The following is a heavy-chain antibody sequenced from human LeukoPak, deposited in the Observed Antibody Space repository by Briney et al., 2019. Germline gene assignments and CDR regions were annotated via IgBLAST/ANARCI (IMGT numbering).Heavy chain of an antibody. CDR1: GGSISSSSYY. Sequence: SETLSLTCTVSGGSISSSSYYWGWIRQPPGKGLEWIGSIYYSGSTNYNPSLKSRVTISVDTSKNQFSLKLSSVTAADTAVYYCARDIVVVPAARRYGMDVWGQGTTVTVSS. J-gene: IGHJ6*02. CDR3: ARDIVVVPAARRYGMDV. CDR2: IYYSGST. V-gene: IGHV4-39*07. D-gene: IGHD2-2*01.